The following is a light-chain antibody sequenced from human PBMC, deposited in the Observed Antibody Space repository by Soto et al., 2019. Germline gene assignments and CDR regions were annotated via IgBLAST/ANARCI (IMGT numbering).Light chain of an antibody. CDR1: QSISSY. CDR2: AAS. Sequence: DIQMTQSPSSLSASVGDRVTLTCRASQSISSYLNWYQQKPGKAPNLVIYAASNLQSGVPPRFSGSGSGTDFTLTISSLQPEDFATYYCQQSYSTPRTFGQGTKVEIK. J-gene: IGKJ1*01. CDR3: QQSYSTPRT. V-gene: IGKV1-39*01.